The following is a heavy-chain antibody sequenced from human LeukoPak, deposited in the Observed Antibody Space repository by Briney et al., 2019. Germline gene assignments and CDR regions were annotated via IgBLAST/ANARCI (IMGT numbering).Heavy chain of an antibody. D-gene: IGHD6-13*01. CDR3: ARVRANSWYSDS. V-gene: IGHV4-39*01. CDR1: GGSISSSTYY. Sequence: SETLSLTCTVSGGSISSSTYYWGWIRQPPGKGLEWIGSIYYGRSAYYTPSLTSRVTISVDTSKNQFSLKLSSVTAADTAVYYCARVRANSWYSDSWGQGTLVTVSS. J-gene: IGHJ4*02. CDR2: IYYGRSA.